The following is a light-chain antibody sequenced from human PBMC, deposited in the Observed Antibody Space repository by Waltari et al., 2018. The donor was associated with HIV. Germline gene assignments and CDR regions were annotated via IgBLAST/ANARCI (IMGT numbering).Light chain of an antibody. CDR2: ANN. CDR1: SGSIASYW. CDR3: HSYDSSSLWV. J-gene: IGLJ3*02. V-gene: IGLV6-57*03. Sequence: NFMLTQPHSVSESPGKTVIISCTRSSGSIASYWVPCYQQRPGSAPTLVIYANNQRPSGVPDRFSGSIDVSSNSASLTISGLKTEDEADYYCHSYDSSSLWVFGGGTKVTVV.